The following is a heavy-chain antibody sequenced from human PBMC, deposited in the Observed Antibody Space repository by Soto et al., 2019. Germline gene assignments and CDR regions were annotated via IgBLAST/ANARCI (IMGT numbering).Heavy chain of an antibody. D-gene: IGHD4-17*01. CDR3: AKDPSPQPTTVVTPGWFAP. V-gene: IGHV4-31*03. CDR2: IYYTGST. CDR1: GDSISSGGYY. J-gene: IGHJ5*02. Sequence: QVQLQESGPGLVKPSQTLSLTCTVSGDSISSGGYYWSWIRQHPGKGLEWIGYIYYTGSTYYNPSIKSRVTISVDTSKNQFSLKLRSVTAADTAVYYCAKDPSPQPTTVVTPGWFAPWGQGILVTVSS.